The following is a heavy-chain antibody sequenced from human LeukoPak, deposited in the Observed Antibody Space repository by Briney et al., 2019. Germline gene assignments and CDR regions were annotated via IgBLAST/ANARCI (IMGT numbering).Heavy chain of an antibody. CDR3: ARVASDYDFWSGSYHFDY. CDR1: GGSISSYY. V-gene: IGHV4-4*07. D-gene: IGHD3-3*01. Sequence: PSETLSLTCTVSGGSISSYYWSWIRQPAGKGLEWIGRIYTSGSTNYNPSLKSRVTMSVGTSKNQFSLKLSSVTAADTAVYYCARVASDYDFWSGSYHFDYWGQGTLVTVSS. CDR2: IYTSGST. J-gene: IGHJ4*02.